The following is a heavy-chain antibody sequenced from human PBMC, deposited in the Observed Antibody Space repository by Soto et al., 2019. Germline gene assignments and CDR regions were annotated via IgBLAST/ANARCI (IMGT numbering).Heavy chain of an antibody. V-gene: IGHV1-2*02. CDR1: GYTFTGYY. D-gene: IGHD6-13*01. CDR3: ARDSGYSSSSEDY. Sequence: QVQLVQSGAEVKKPWASVKVSCKASGYTFTGYYMHWVRQAPGQGLEWMGWINPNSGGTNYAQKFQGRVTMTRDTSISTAYMELSMLRSDDTAVYYCARDSGYSSSSEDYWGQGTLVTVSS. J-gene: IGHJ4*02. CDR2: INPNSGGT.